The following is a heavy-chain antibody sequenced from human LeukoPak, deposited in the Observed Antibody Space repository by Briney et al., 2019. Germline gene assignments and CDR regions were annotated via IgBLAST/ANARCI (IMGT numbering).Heavy chain of an antibody. V-gene: IGHV4-59*01. D-gene: IGHD6-13*01. CDR3: ARALAYSSSWYDY. J-gene: IGHJ4*02. CDR1: GGSISSYY. Sequence: SETLSLTCTVSGGSISSYYWSWIRQPPGKGLEWIGYIYYNENSNYNPSLKSRVTISVDTSKNQFSLKLSSVTTADTAVYYCARALAYSSSWYDYWGQGTLVTVSS. CDR2: IYYNENS.